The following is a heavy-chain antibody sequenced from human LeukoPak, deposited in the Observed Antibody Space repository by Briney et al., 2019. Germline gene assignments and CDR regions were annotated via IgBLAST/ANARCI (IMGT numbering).Heavy chain of an antibody. V-gene: IGHV4-34*01. J-gene: IGHJ4*02. CDR2: INHSGST. Sequence: SETLSLTCAVYGGSFSGYYWSWIRQPPGKGLEWIGEINHSGSTNYNPSLKSQVTISVDTSKNQFSLKLSSVTAADTAVYYCARGGLIYYYGSGSYLFDYWGQGTLVTASS. D-gene: IGHD3-10*01. CDR3: ARGGLIYYYGSGSYLFDY. CDR1: GGSFSGYY.